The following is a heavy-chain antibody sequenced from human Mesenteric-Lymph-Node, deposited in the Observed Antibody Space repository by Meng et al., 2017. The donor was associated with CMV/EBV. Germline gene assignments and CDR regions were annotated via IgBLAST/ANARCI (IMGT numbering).Heavy chain of an antibody. CDR1: GFTFSDYY. J-gene: IGHJ1*01. CDR3: VKSRDVVFPVADAGYFQD. CDR2: ISSSGSTI. V-gene: IGHV3-11*01. D-gene: IGHD5/OR15-5a*01. Sequence: GESLKISCAASGFTFSDYYMSWIRQAPGKGLEWVSYISSSGSTIYYADSVKGRFTISRDDSKNTLSLQMNSLRAEDTALYYCVKSRDVVFPVADAGYFQDWGQGALVTVSS.